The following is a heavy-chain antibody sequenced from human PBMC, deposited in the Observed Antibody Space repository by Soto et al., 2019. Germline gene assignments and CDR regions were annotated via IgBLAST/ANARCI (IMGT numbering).Heavy chain of an antibody. V-gene: IGHV1-2*04. CDR3: ARSALSIVGATTDNWFDP. CDR1: GYTFTGYY. J-gene: IGHJ5*02. D-gene: IGHD1-26*01. CDR2: INPNSGGT. Sequence: GASVKVSCKASGYTFTGYYMHWVRQAPGQGLEWMGWINPNSGGTNYAQKFQGWVTMTRDTSISTAYMELSRLRSDDTAVYYCARSALSIVGATTDNWFDPWGQGTLVTVSS.